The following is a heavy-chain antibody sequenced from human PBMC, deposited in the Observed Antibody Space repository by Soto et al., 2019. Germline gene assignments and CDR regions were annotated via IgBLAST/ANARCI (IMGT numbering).Heavy chain of an antibody. CDR1: GVSISSGGYY. CDR3: AKVVPAPMYGMDV. CDR2: IYYSGTT. V-gene: IGHV4-31*03. J-gene: IGHJ6*02. Sequence: LSLTCTVSGVSISSGGYYWSWIRQHPGKGLEWIGYIYYSGTTYYNPSLKSRVTISVDTSKNQFSLKLSSVTAADTAVYYCAKVVPAPMYGMDVWGQGTTVTVSS. D-gene: IGHD2-2*01.